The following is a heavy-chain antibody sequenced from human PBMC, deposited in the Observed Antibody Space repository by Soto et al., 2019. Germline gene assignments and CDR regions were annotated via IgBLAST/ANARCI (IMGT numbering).Heavy chain of an antibody. D-gene: IGHD2-15*01. CDR2: IYYSGST. CDR1: GGSVSSGSYY. J-gene: IGHJ6*02. CDR3: ARDTCSGGSCLDYYGMDV. V-gene: IGHV4-61*01. Sequence: SETLSLTCTVSGGSVSSGSYYWSWILQPPGKGLEWIGYIYYSGSTNYNPSLKSRVTISVDTSKNQFSLKLSSVTAADTAVYYCARDTCSGGSCLDYYGMDVWGQGTTVTVSS.